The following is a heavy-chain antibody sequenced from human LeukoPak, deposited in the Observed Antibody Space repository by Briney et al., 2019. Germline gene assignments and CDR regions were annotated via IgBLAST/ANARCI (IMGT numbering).Heavy chain of an antibody. CDR3: ARDETYYYGSGSYY. J-gene: IGHJ4*02. Sequence: GGSLRLSCAASGFTFSSYGMHWVRQAPGKGLEWMAVIWYDGSNKYYADSVKGRFTISRDNSKNTLYLQMNSLRAEDTAVYYCARDETYYYGSGSYYWGQGTLVTVSS. D-gene: IGHD3-10*01. V-gene: IGHV3-33*01. CDR1: GFTFSSYG. CDR2: IWYDGSNK.